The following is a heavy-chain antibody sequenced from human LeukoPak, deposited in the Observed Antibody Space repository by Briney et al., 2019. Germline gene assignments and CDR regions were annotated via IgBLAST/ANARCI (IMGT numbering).Heavy chain of an antibody. CDR2: IYYSGST. CDR1: GGSISSYY. D-gene: IGHD3-22*01. CDR3: ARERGYYDGGGLDY. Sequence: PSETLSLTCTISGGSISSYYWSWIRQPPGKGLEWIGYIYYSGSTNYSPSLQSRVAISVDTSNNQFSLKLSSVTAADTAVYYCARERGYYDGGGLDYWGQGTLVTVSS. J-gene: IGHJ4*02. V-gene: IGHV4-59*01.